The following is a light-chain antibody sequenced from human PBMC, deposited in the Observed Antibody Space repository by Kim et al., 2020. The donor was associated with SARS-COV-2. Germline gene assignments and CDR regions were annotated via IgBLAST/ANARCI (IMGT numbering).Light chain of an antibody. CDR2: GAF. V-gene: IGKV3-15*01. Sequence: EIVMTQSPATLSVSPGRRATLSCRASQSVSSKLAWYQQKPGQAPRLLIYGAFTRATGIPARFSGSGSGTEFTLTISSLQSEDFAIYYCQQYNNWPLTFGGGTKVDIK. J-gene: IGKJ4*01. CDR3: QQYNNWPLT. CDR1: QSVSSK.